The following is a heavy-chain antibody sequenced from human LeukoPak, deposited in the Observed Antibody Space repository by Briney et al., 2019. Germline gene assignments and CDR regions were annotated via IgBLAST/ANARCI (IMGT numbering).Heavy chain of an antibody. CDR3: AACPWYYYDSSANFDP. CDR2: IVDGSGNT. D-gene: IGHD3-22*01. CDR1: GFTFTSSA. V-gene: IGHV1-58*02. J-gene: IGHJ5*02. Sequence: SVKVSCKASGFTFTSSAMQWVRQARGQRLEWIGWIVDGSGNTNYAQKFQERVTITRDMSTSTAYMELSSLRSEDTAVYYCAACPWYYYDSSANFDPWGQGTLVTVSS.